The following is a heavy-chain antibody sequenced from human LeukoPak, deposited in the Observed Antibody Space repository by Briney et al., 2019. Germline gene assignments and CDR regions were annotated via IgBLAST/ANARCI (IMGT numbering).Heavy chain of an antibody. CDR1: GFSLSTRGMC. V-gene: IGHV2-70*01. J-gene: IGHJ4*02. Sequence: SGPALVQPTQTLTLTCTFSGFSLSTRGMCVSWIRQPPGKALEWLPPNDWDGDKYYNTSLKNRLSISKDTSKNQVVLTMTNLDPVDTATFYCARTPRYCSGGTCYRAAVDYWGQGILVTVSS. D-gene: IGHD2-15*01. CDR3: ARTPRYCSGGTCYRAAVDY. CDR2: NDWDGDK.